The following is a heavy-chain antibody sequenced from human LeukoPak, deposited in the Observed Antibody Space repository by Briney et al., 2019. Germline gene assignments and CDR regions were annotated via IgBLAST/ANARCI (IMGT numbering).Heavy chain of an antibody. CDR1: GFTCSNAW. V-gene: IGHV3-15*01. Sequence: GGSLRLSCAASGFTCSNAWMSWFRQAPGKGLEWVGRIKSKTDGGTTDYAAPVKGRFTISRDDSKNTLYPQMNSLKTEDTAVNDCTIIEYSSSPPPGWGQGTLVTVSS. CDR2: IKSKTDGGTT. J-gene: IGHJ4*02. CDR3: TIIEYSSSPPPG. D-gene: IGHD6-6*01.